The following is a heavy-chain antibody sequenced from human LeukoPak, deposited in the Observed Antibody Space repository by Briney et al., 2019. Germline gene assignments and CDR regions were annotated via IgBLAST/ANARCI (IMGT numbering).Heavy chain of an antibody. J-gene: IGHJ4*02. Sequence: PAGSLTLSCAASGFTFTNFGMYWVRPAAGQGLEWVAVIWNDGRNKGYRDSVKGRFTVSTDNSTNMLYFQMNSLRAEDTAVYYCAREGDWLAFDCWGQGTLVTVSS. CDR2: IWNDGRNK. V-gene: IGHV3-33*01. D-gene: IGHD3/OR15-3a*01. CDR1: GFTFTNFG. CDR3: AREGDWLAFDC.